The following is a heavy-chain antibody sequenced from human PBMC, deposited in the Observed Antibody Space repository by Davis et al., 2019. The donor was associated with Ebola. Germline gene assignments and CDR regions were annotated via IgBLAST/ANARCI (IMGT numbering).Heavy chain of an antibody. D-gene: IGHD4-17*01. CDR3: ARAVGGDYVGLID. Sequence: PSETLSLTCTVSGGSISSYYWSWIRQPPGKGLEWIGYIYYSGSTNYNPSLKSRVTISVDTSKNQFSLKLSSVTAADTAVYYCARAVGGDYVGLIDWGQGTLVTVSS. V-gene: IGHV4-59*01. CDR1: GGSISSYY. J-gene: IGHJ4*02. CDR2: IYYSGST.